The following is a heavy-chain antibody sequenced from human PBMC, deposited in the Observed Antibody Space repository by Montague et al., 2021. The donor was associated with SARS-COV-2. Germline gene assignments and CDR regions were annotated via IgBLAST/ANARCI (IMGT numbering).Heavy chain of an antibody. CDR1: GFTFSSYS. Sequence: SLRLSCAASGFTFSSYSMNWVRQAPGKGLEWVSSISSSSSYIYYADSVKGRFTISRDNAKNSLYLQMNSLRAEDTAVYYCARDLGGGYYGSGHLDYWGQGTLVTVSS. V-gene: IGHV3-21*01. J-gene: IGHJ4*02. CDR3: ARDLGGGYYGSGHLDY. CDR2: ISSSSSYI. D-gene: IGHD3-10*01.